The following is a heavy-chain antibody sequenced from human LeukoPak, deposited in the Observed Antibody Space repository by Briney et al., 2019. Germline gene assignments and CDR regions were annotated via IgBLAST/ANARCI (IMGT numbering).Heavy chain of an antibody. J-gene: IGHJ4*02. CDR3: AKGTYEYSGYDLFDY. Sequence: SGGSLRLSCAASGFTFDDYAMHWVRQAPGKGLEWVSGISWNSGSIGYADSVKGRFTISRDNAKNSLYLQMNSLRAEDTALYYCAKGTYEYSGYDLFDYWGQGTLVTVSS. V-gene: IGHV3-9*01. D-gene: IGHD5-12*01. CDR1: GFTFDDYA. CDR2: ISWNSGSI.